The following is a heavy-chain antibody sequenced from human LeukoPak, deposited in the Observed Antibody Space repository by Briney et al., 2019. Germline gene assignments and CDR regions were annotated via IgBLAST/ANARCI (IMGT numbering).Heavy chain of an antibody. CDR3: AKEDYDSSGGFDS. J-gene: IGHJ4*02. CDR1: GFTFSNYA. V-gene: IGHV3-23*01. Sequence: GGSLRLSCAASGFTFSNYAMSWVRQAPGKGLEWVSAIRSRGDSTYYADSVMGRFAISRDNSKNTLYLQLNYLRAEDTAVYYCAKEDYDSSGGFDSWGQGTLVTVSS. D-gene: IGHD3-22*01. CDR2: IRSRGDST.